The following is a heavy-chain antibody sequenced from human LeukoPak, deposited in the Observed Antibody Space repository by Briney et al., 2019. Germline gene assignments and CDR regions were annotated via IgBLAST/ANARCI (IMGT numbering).Heavy chain of an antibody. CDR2: IYYSGST. J-gene: IGHJ6*02. CDR3: ARVSVAAGRYYYYYGMDV. Sequence: SSETLSLTCTVSGGSISSYYWSWIRQPPGKGLEWIGYIYYSGSTNYNPSLKSRVTISVDTSKNQFSLKLSSVTAADTAVYYCARVSVAAGRYYYYYGMDVWGQGTTVTVSS. D-gene: IGHD6-13*01. V-gene: IGHV4-59*01. CDR1: GGSISSYY.